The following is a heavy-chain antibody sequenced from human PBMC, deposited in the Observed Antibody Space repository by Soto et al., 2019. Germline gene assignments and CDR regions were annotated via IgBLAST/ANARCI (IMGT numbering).Heavy chain of an antibody. CDR2: ISSDGSEK. Sequence: PGGSLRLSCVASGFTFSNYAMHWVRQAPGKGLGWVAVISSDGSEKYYLDSVRDRFTISRDNSKNTLYLQMNNLRPEDTAMYYCANSWTTLTTGFDFWGQGALGTVSS. D-gene: IGHD4-17*01. CDR3: ANSWTTLTTGFDF. J-gene: IGHJ4*02. V-gene: IGHV3-30*18. CDR1: GFTFSNYA.